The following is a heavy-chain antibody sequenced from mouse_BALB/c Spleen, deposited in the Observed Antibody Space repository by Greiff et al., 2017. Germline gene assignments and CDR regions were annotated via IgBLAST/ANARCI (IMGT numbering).Heavy chain of an antibody. Sequence: QVQLKQSGPELVKPGASVKVSCKASGYAFTSYNMYWVKQSHGKSLEWIGEINPSNGRTNYNEKFKSKATLTVDKSSSTAYMQLSSLTSEDSAVYYFARGDYDYWGQGTTLTVSS. CDR3: ARGDYDY. CDR1: GYAFTSYN. D-gene: IGHD2-4*01. V-gene: IGHV1S81*02. J-gene: IGHJ2*01. CDR2: INPSNGRT.